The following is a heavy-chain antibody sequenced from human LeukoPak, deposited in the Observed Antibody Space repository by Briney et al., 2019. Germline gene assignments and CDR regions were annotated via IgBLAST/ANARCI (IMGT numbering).Heavy chain of an antibody. J-gene: IGHJ6*02. D-gene: IGHD3-16*01. V-gene: IGHV1-69*13. CDR2: IIPIFGTA. CDR3: TTRACHAGGCSSSFYYYYGLHF. CDR1: GNSISNYA. Sequence: SVKVSCKASGNSISNYAVSWVRQAPEQGFEWMGGIIPIFGTADYAQKFQGRVTITADQSTSTTYMAPSSLKSEDTATYYCTTRACHAGGCSSSFYYYYGLHFWGQGTTVSVSS.